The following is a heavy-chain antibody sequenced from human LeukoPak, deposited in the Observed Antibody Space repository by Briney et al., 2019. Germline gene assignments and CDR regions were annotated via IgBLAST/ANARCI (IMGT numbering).Heavy chain of an antibody. CDR3: AKRGITIFPPDY. CDR2: ISGSGGRT. V-gene: IGHV3-23*01. Sequence: ETLSLTCAVYGGSFSGYYWSWIRQPPGKGLEWVSAISGSGGRTHYADSVKGRFTISRDNSKNTLYLQLNSLRAEDTAVYYCAKRGITIFPPDYWGQGTLVTVSS. CDR1: GGSFSGYY. J-gene: IGHJ4*02. D-gene: IGHD3-9*01.